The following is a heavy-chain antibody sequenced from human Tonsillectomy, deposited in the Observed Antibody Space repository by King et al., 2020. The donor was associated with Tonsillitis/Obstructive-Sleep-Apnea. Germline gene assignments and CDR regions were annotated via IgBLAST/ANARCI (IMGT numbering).Heavy chain of an antibody. J-gene: IGHJ4*02. V-gene: IGHV1-18*01. Sequence: QLVQSGGEVKKPGASVKVSCKASGYTFSNYGISWVRQAPGQGLEWRGWISAYNGHTNSAQKLQGRVTLTTDASTSTAYMELGSLRSDDTAVYYCARDSMSHYFDSSAYYTFNYWGQGTLVTVSS. D-gene: IGHD3-22*01. CDR1: GYTFSNYG. CDR3: ARDSMSHYFDSSAYYTFNY. CDR2: ISAYNGHT.